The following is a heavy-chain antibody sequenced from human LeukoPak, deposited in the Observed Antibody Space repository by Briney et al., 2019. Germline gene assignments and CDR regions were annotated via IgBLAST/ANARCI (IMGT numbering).Heavy chain of an antibody. V-gene: IGHV3-7*03. CDR1: AFIFKGYR. Sequence: TGGCLRLSCAASAFIFKGYRMIWVRQAPGKGLEWVVNIKQDGSEKYYVDSVKGRFTISRDNAKNSLYLQMNTLRAEDTAMYYCAKDAQPRSRWFDPWGQGTLVTVSS. J-gene: IGHJ5*02. CDR2: IKQDGSEK. CDR3: AKDAQPRSRWFDP. D-gene: IGHD3-16*01.